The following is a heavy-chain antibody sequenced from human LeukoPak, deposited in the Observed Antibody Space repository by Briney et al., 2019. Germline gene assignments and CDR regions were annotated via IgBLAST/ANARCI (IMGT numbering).Heavy chain of an antibody. CDR2: INTDGSHI. V-gene: IGHV3-74*01. D-gene: IGHD1-26*01. CDR1: GFTFNNFW. J-gene: IGHJ4*02. Sequence: GGSLRLSCAASGFTFNNFWMHWVRQAPGKGLVWVSRINTDGSHINYADSVKGRFTFSRDNAKNTLYLQMNSLRAEDTAVYYCARIKVGATGIDYWGQGTLVTVSS. CDR3: ARIKVGATGIDY.